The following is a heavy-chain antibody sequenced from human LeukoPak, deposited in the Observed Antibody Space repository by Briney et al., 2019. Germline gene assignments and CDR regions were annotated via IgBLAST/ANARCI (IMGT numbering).Heavy chain of an antibody. Sequence: GASVKVSCTASGYTFTGYYMHWVRQAPGQGLEWMGWINPDSGGTNYAQKFQGRVTMTRDTSISTAYMELSRLRSDDTAVYYCATVRGYCSGGSCSKRFLAGGYFDYWGQGTLVTVSS. V-gene: IGHV1-2*02. CDR1: GYTFTGYY. J-gene: IGHJ4*02. CDR3: ATVRGYCSGGSCSKRFLAGGYFDY. D-gene: IGHD2-15*01. CDR2: INPDSGGT.